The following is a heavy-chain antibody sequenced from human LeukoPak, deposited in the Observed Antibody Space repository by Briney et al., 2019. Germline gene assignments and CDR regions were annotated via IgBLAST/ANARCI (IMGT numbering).Heavy chain of an antibody. J-gene: IGHJ6*02. V-gene: IGHV4-34*01. CDR3: ARGLNSYYGMDV. CDR1: GGSFSGYY. CDR2: INHSGST. Sequence: SETLSLTCAVYGGSFSGYYWSWIRQPPGKGLEWIGEINHSGSTNYNPSLKSRVIISVDTSKNQFSLKLSSVTAADTAVYYCARGLNSYYGMDVWGQGTTVTVSS. D-gene: IGHD5-24*01.